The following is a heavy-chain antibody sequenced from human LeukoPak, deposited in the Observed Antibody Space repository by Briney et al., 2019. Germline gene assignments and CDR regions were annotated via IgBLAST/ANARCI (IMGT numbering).Heavy chain of an antibody. CDR2: INPSGGST. D-gene: IGHD6-6*01. Sequence: ASVKVSCKASGYTFTNYAMNWVRQAPGQGLEWMGIINPSGGSTSYAQKFQGRVTMTRDMSTSTVYMELSSLRSEDTAVYYCAAEYSSSGYGYWGQGTLVTVSS. CDR3: AAEYSSSGYGY. J-gene: IGHJ4*02. V-gene: IGHV1-46*01. CDR1: GYTFTNYA.